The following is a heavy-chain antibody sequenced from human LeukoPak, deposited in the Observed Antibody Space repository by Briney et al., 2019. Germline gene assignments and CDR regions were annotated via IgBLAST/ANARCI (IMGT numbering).Heavy chain of an antibody. CDR1: GGSISTNSYY. D-gene: IGHD3-10*01. CDR3: ARVNYYGSGSYYLGY. J-gene: IGHJ4*02. Sequence: SETLSLTCAVSGGSISTNSYYWGWIRQPPGKGLQWIGNIYYSGSTYYNPSLKSRVTISVDTSKNQFSLKLSSVTAADTAVYYCARVNYYGSGSYYLGYWGQGTLVTVSS. CDR2: IYYSGST. V-gene: IGHV4-39*01.